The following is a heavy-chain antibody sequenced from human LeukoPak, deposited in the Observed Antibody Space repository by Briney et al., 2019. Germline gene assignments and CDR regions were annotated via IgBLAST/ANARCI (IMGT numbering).Heavy chain of an antibody. J-gene: IGHJ5*02. Sequence: ASVKVSCKASGYTFTCYGISWVRQAPGQGLEWMGWISAYNGNTNYAQKLQGRVTMTTDTSTSTAYMEVRSLRSDDTAVYYCARVVLSFDDFDPWGQGTLVTVSS. CDR3: ARVVLSFDDFDP. CDR2: ISAYNGNT. D-gene: IGHD2-8*02. V-gene: IGHV1-18*01. CDR1: GYTFTCYG.